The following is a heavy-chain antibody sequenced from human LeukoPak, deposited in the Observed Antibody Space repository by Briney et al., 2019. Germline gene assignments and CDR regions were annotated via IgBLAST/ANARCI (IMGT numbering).Heavy chain of an antibody. V-gene: IGHV3-11*01. D-gene: IGHD2-8*01. CDR2: ISSSGSTI. CDR1: GFTFSDYY. Sequence: GGSLRLSCAASGFTFSDYYMSWTRQAPGKGLEWVSYISSSGSTIYYADSVKGRFTISRDNAENSLYLQMNSLRAEDTAVYYCARGVVPRRDAFDIWGQGTMVTVSS. CDR3: ARGVVPRRDAFDI. J-gene: IGHJ3*02.